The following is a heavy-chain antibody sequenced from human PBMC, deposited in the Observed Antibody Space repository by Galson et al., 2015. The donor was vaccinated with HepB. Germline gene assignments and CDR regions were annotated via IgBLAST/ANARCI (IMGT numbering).Heavy chain of an antibody. J-gene: IGHJ1*01. V-gene: IGHV4-34*01. CDR2: INHSGST. D-gene: IGHD3-22*01. CDR1: GGSFSGYY. CDR3: ARAKVNYDSSGYYYSEYFQH. Sequence: TLSLTCAVYGGSFSGYYWIGEINHSGSTNYNPSLKSRVTISVDTSKNQFSLKLSSVTAADTAVYYCARAKVNYDSSGYYYSEYFQHWGQGTLVTVSS.